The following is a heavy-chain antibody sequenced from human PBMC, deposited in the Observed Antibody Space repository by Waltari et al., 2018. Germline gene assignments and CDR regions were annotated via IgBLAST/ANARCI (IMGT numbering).Heavy chain of an antibody. J-gene: IGHJ4*02. CDR1: GFTFSSYE. Sequence: EVQLVESGGGLVQPGGSLRLSCAASGFTFSSYEMNWVRQAPGKGLEWVAHISNRGSTIYYTDSVKGRFSISRDDAKNSLYLQMNSLRAEDTAVYYCAREKYYYDRAGLDYWGQGTLVTVSS. D-gene: IGHD3-22*01. CDR2: ISNRGSTI. CDR3: AREKYYYDRAGLDY. V-gene: IGHV3-48*03.